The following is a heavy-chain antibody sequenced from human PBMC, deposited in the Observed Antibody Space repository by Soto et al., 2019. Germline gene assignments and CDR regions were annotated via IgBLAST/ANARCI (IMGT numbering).Heavy chain of an antibody. CDR3: ARVLAEEYDVLTGYYTFYSDY. V-gene: IGHV4-59*01. D-gene: IGHD3-9*01. J-gene: IGHJ4*02. CDR1: GGSISSYY. Sequence: SETLSLTCTVSGGSISSYYWSWIRQPPGKGLEWIGYIYYSGSTNYNPSLKSRVTISVDTSKNQISLKLSSVTAADTAVYYCARVLAEEYDVLTGYYTFYSDYWGQGTLVTVSS. CDR2: IYYSGST.